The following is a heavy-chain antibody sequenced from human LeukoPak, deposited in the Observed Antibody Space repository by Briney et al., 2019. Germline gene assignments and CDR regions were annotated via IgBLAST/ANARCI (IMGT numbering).Heavy chain of an antibody. Sequence: GGSLRLSCVASGFSFNNYAMNWVRQAPGKGLEWVSLIIGSSGSTFYVDSVKGRFTISRDKSKNTLYLQMNSLRAEDTAVYYCAKGAYDYIEIAYFDYWGQGSLVTVSS. D-gene: IGHD5-12*01. J-gene: IGHJ4*02. CDR1: GFSFNNYA. CDR3: AKGAYDYIEIAYFDY. V-gene: IGHV3-23*01. CDR2: IIGSSGST.